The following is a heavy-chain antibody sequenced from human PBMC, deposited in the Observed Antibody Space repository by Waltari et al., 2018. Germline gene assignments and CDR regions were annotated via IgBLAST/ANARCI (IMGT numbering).Heavy chain of an antibody. CDR3: AIGQRWGTPVDY. CDR2: INPNSDGT. J-gene: IGHJ4*02. CDR1: GYTFTGYY. Sequence: QVQLVQSGAEVKKPGASVKVSCKASGYTFTGYYMHWVRQAPGHGLEWMGQINPNSDGTNDAQKFQGRVNMTRDTSISTGYMELSRLRSDETAVYYCAIGQRWGTPVDYWGQGTLVTVSS. V-gene: IGHV1-2*06. D-gene: IGHD2-8*02.